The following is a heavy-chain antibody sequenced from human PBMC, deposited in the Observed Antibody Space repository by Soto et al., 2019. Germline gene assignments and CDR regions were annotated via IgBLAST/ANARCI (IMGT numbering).Heavy chain of an antibody. J-gene: IGHJ4*02. CDR1: GGSISSSNW. CDR2: IYHSGST. Sequence: SETLSLTCAVSGGSISSSNWWSWVRQPPGKGLEWIGEIYHSGSTNYNPSLKSRVTISVDKSKNQFSLKLSSVTAADTAVYYCARYVKSPERSGWYSRFDYWGQGTLVTVSS. CDR3: ARYVKSPERSGWYSRFDY. V-gene: IGHV4-4*02. D-gene: IGHD6-19*01.